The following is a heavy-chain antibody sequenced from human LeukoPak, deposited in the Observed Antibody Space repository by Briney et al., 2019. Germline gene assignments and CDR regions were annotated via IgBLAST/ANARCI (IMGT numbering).Heavy chain of an antibody. V-gene: IGHV3-9*03. CDR3: AKGSCSSTNCYLSDY. Sequence: PGGSLRLSCAASGFTFDDYAMHWVRQAPGKGLEWVSGISWNSGSIGYADSVKGRFTISRDNAKNSLYLQMNSLIPEDMALYYCAKGSCSSTNCYLSDYWGQGTLDTVSS. CDR1: GFTFDDYA. CDR2: ISWNSGSI. J-gene: IGHJ4*02. D-gene: IGHD2-2*01.